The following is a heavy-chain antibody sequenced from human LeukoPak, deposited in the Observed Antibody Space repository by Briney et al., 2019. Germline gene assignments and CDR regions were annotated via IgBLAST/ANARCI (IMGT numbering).Heavy chain of an antibody. CDR2: IYYRGST. Sequence: SETLSLTCTVCGGSLSSYYWSWIRPPPGRGLAWIGYIYYRGSTNYNPSLKSRVTISVDTSKYQFSLKLSSVTAADTAVYYCATAIFGVEFDYWGQGTLVTVSS. V-gene: IGHV4-59*01. CDR3: ATAIFGVEFDY. J-gene: IGHJ4*02. CDR1: GGSLSSYY. D-gene: IGHD3-3*01.